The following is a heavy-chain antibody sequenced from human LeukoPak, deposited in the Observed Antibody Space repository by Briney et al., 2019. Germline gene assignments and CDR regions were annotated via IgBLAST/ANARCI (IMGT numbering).Heavy chain of an antibody. D-gene: IGHD1-1*01. V-gene: IGHV3-74*01. Sequence: QPGGPLRLSCAACGFTFSSYWMHWVRQATGKGLVWVSRINSDGSSTSYADSVKGRFTISRDNAKNTLYLQMNSLRAEDTAVYYSASSYRLENDYWGQGTLVTVSS. CDR2: INSDGSST. CDR3: ASSYRLENDY. J-gene: IGHJ4*02. CDR1: GFTFSSYW.